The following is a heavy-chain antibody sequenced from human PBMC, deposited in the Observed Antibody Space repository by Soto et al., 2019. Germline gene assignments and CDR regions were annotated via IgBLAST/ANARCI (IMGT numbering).Heavy chain of an antibody. CDR2: ISYDGSNK. CDR1: GFTFSSYA. D-gene: IGHD6-13*01. J-gene: IGHJ4*02. CDR3: ARGMSAGTEDDY. V-gene: IGHV3-30-3*01. Sequence: QVQLVESGGGVVQPGRSLRLSCAASGFTFSSYAMHWVRQAPGKGLEWVAVISYDGSNKYYADSVKGRFTISRDNSKNTLYLQMNSLRAEDTAVYYCARGMSAGTEDDYWGQGTLVTVSS.